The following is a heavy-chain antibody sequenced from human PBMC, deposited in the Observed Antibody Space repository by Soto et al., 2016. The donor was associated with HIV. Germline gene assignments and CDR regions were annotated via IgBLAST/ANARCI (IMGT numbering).Heavy chain of an antibody. CDR2: ISPIFGTA. Sequence: QVQLVQSGAEVKKPRSSVKVSCKTSGDTFGRYPISWVRQAPGQGLEWMGGISPIFGTANYAQKFQGRVTITADESTSTAYMELTSLRSEDTAVYYCGRDRASSGSYYSANYYGMDVWGQGTTVTVSS. CDR3: GRDRASSGSYYSANYYGMDV. V-gene: IGHV1-69*01. J-gene: IGHJ6*02. D-gene: IGHD3-10*01. CDR1: GDTFGRYP.